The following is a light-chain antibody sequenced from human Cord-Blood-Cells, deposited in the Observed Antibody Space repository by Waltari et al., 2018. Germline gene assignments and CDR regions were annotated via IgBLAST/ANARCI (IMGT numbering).Light chain of an antibody. CDR2: AAS. CDR1: QSISSY. V-gene: IGKV1-39*01. CDR3: QQSYSTPRT. Sequence: DIQMTQSPSSLSASVGDRFTITCRASQSISSYLNWYQQKPGKAPKLLSYAASSLQSGFPSRFSGSGSGTDFTLTISSLQPEDFATYYCQQSYSTPRTFGGGTKVEIK. J-gene: IGKJ4*01.